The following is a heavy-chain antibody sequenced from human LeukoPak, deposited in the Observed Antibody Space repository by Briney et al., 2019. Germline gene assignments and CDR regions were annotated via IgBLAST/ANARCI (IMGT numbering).Heavy chain of an antibody. V-gene: IGHV3-21*01. D-gene: IGHD2-15*01. CDR3: TRDFGGYCSGGSCYSGWSDY. CDR1: GFNFSSHS. Sequence: PGGSLRLSCAAPGFNFSSHSMNWVRQAPGKGLEWVSSIISSGSYINYADSVKGRFTISRDNAKNSLFLQMNSLRAEGTAVYYCTRDFGGYCSGGSCYSGWSDYWGQGTLVTVSS. CDR2: IISSGSYI. J-gene: IGHJ4*02.